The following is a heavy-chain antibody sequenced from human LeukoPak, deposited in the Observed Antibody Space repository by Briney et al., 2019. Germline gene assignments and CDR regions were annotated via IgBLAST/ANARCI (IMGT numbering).Heavy chain of an antibody. V-gene: IGHV3-7*01. CDR1: GFTLSSYS. CDR3: ARDPIQLWYTYYYYYYMDV. CDR2: IKQDGSEK. D-gene: IGHD5-18*01. J-gene: IGHJ6*03. Sequence: GGSLRLSCAASGFTLSSYSMNWVRQAPGKGLEWVANIKQDGSEKYYVDSVKGRFTISRDNAKNSLYLQMNSLRAEDTAVYYCARDPIQLWYTYYYYYYMDVWGKGTTVTVSS.